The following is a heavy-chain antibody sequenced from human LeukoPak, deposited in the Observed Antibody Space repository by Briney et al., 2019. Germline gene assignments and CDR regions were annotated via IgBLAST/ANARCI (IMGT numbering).Heavy chain of an antibody. V-gene: IGHV4-34*01. D-gene: IGHD5-12*01. CDR2: INHSGST. CDR3: ARVRLRDSPYYYYYGMDV. CDR1: GGSFSGYY. J-gene: IGHJ6*02. Sequence: PSETLSLTCAVYGGSFSGYYWSWIRQPPGKGLEWIGEINHSGSTNYNPSLKSRVTISVDTSKNQFSLKLSSVTAADTAVYYCARVRLRDSPYYYYYGMDVWGQGTTVTVSS.